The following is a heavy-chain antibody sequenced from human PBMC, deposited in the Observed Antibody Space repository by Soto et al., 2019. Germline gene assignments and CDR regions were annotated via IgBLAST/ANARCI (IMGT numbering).Heavy chain of an antibody. CDR1: GFTFSSYG. CDR2: IWYDGSNK. J-gene: IGHJ6*02. D-gene: IGHD2-2*01. V-gene: IGHV3-33*01. CDR3: ARDRLGWDIVVVPAALYGMDV. Sequence: SGGSLRLSCAASGFTFSSYGMHWVRQAPGKGLEWVAVIWYDGSNKYYADSVKGRFTISRDNSKNTLYLQMNSLRAEDTAVYYCARDRLGWDIVVVPAALYGMDVWGQGTTVTVSS.